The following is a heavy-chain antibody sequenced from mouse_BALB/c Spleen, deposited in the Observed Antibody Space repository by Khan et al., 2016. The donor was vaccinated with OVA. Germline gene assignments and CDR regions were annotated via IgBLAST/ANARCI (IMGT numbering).Heavy chain of an antibody. CDR1: GYSFTDYT. D-gene: IGHD1-2*01. J-gene: IGHJ3*01. Sequence: EVQLQQSGPELVKPGDSMKIPCKASGYSFTDYTMNWVKQSHGKNLEWIGLINPYIGDSNYNQKFKGKATLTVAKTSSTAGKELVSRTSEGSAVYYCASDGYGGFAYWGQGTLGTVSA. CDR2: INPYIGDS. CDR3: ASDGYGGFAY. V-gene: IGHV1-18*01.